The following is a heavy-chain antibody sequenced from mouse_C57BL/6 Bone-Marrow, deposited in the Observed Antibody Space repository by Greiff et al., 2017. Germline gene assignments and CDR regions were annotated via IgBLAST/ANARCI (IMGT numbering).Heavy chain of an antibody. Sequence: EVQRVESGGGLVKPGGSLKLSCAASGFTFSSYAMSWVRQTPEKRLEWVATISDGGSYTYYPDNVKGRFTISRDNAKNNLYLQMSHLKSEDTAMYYCARDHYYGSSYFDYWGQGTTLTVSS. CDR1: GFTFSSYA. V-gene: IGHV5-4*01. CDR3: ARDHYYGSSYFDY. D-gene: IGHD1-1*01. J-gene: IGHJ2*01. CDR2: ISDGGSYT.